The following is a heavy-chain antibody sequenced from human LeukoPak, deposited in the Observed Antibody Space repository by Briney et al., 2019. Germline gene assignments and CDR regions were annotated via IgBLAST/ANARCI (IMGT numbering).Heavy chain of an antibody. D-gene: IGHD3-22*01. CDR3: ARIPDHYYDSSGYYPDD. J-gene: IGHJ4*02. V-gene: IGHV3-21*01. CDR2: ISSSCSCI. Sequence: GGSLRLTCAASGFTFSSYSMNWVRQAPGKGLEWVSSISSSCSCIYYADSVKGRFTISRDNAKNSLYLQMNSLRAEDTAVYYCARIPDHYYDSSGYYPDDWGQVTLVTVSS. CDR1: GFTFSSYS.